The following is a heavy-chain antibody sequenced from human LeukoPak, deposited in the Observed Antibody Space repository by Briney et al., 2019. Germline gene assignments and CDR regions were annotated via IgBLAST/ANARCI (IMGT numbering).Heavy chain of an antibody. CDR2: IDSGGNT. CDR1: GFTISSNY. D-gene: IGHD3-10*01. V-gene: IGHV3-66*01. J-gene: IGHJ6*02. CDR3: ARELVSVTMVRGVPPSYYYYGMDV. Sequence: GGSLRLSCAASGFTISSNYMSWVRQAPGKGLEWVSLIDSGGNTYYADSVKGRFTISRDNSKNTLYVQMNSLRAEDTAVYYCARELVSVTMVRGVPPSYYYYGMDVWGQGTTVTVSS.